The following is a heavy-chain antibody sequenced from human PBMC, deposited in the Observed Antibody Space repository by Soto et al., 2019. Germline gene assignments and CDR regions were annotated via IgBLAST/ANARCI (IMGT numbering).Heavy chain of an antibody. J-gene: IGHJ4*02. V-gene: IGHV1-18*01. CDR3: XXXXXXXXXYYFDY. Sequence: QVQLVQSGAEVKKPGASVNVSGKASVYTFISYVISWVRQAPGQGLEWMGRISAYNGNTNYAQKLQGRVTMTTETXXXXXXXXXXXXXXXXXXXXXXXXXXXXXXXYYFDYGGQGTLVTVSS. CDR2: ISAYNGNT. CDR1: VYTFISYV.